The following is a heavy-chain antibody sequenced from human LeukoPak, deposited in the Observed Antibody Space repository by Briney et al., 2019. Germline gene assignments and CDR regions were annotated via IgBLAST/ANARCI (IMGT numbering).Heavy chain of an antibody. CDR1: GYTLTELS. V-gene: IGHV1-24*01. J-gene: IGHJ5*02. D-gene: IGHD3-10*01. CDR3: ATVLMVRGVIVWFDP. Sequence: ASVKVSCKVSGYTLTELSMDWVRQAPGKGLEWMGGFDPADGETIYAQKFQGRVTMTEDTSTDTAYMELSRLRSEDTAVYYSATVLMVRGVIVWFDPWGQGTLVPVSS. CDR2: FDPADGET.